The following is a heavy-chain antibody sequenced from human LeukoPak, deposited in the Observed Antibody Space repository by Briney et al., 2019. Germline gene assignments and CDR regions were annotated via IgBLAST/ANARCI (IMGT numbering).Heavy chain of an antibody. V-gene: IGHV3-21*01. CDR1: EFTFSNYW. CDR2: ISRASTYI. CDR3: AREGFGYSEDY. J-gene: IGHJ4*02. D-gene: IGHD5-18*01. Sequence: PGGSLRLSCAASEFTFSNYWMHWVRQAPGKGLEWVSSISRASTYISYSDSVKGRFTISRDNAKNSLYLQMDSLRVEDTAVYYCAREGFGYSEDYWGQGTLVTVSS.